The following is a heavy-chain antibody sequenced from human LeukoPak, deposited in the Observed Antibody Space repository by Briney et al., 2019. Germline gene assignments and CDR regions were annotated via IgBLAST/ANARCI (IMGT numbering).Heavy chain of an antibody. CDR3: ARGPYSSGWYNY. J-gene: IGHJ4*02. CDR2: INHSGST. D-gene: IGHD6-19*01. Sequence: SETLSLTCAVYGGSFSGYFWSWIRQSPGKGLEWIGEINHSGSTNYNPSLKSRVTISVDPSKNQFSLKMTSVTASDTAVYYCARGPYSSGWYNYWGQGTLVTVSS. CDR1: GGSFSGYF. V-gene: IGHV4-34*01.